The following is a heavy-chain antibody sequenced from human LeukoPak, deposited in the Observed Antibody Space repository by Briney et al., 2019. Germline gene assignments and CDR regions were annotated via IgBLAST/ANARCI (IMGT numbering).Heavy chain of an antibody. Sequence: GGSLRLSCAASGFTFSSYAMHWVRQAPGKGLDWVAVISNDGSKKYYADSVKGRFTISRDNAKNSLFLQMNGLRAEDTAVYYCARSRLTSFDYWGQGTLVAVSS. CDR1: GFTFSSYA. CDR2: ISNDGSKK. V-gene: IGHV3-30*04. CDR3: ARSRLTSFDY. J-gene: IGHJ4*02.